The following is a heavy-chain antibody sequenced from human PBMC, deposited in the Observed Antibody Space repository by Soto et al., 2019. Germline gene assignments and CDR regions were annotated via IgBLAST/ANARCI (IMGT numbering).Heavy chain of an antibody. V-gene: IGHV4-59*01. D-gene: IGHD3-9*01. CDR1: GGSISSYY. J-gene: IGHJ6*02. CDR3: ARGYSRYFDWLTPYGMDV. Sequence: SETLSLTCTVSGGSISSYYWSWSRQPPGKGLEWIGYIYYSGSTNYNPSLKSRVTISVDTSKNQFSLKLSSVTAADTAVYYCARGYSRYFDWLTPYGMDVWGQGTTVTVSS. CDR2: IYYSGST.